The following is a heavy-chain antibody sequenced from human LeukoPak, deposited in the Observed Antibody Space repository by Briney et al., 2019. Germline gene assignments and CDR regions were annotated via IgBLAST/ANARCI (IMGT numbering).Heavy chain of an antibody. CDR3: ARDAFEAAAGPDAFDI. CDR1: GYTFTSYG. J-gene: IGHJ3*02. CDR2: ISAYNGNT. D-gene: IGHD6-13*01. V-gene: IGHV1-18*01. Sequence: ASVKVSCKASGYTFTSYGISWVRQAPGQGLEWMGWISAYNGNTNYAQKLQGRVTMTTDTSTSTAYMELRSLRSDDTAVYYCARDAFEAAAGPDAFDIWGQGTMVTVSS.